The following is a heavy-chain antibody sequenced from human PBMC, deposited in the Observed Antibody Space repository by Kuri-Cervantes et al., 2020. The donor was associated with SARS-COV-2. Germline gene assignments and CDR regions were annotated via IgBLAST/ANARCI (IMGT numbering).Heavy chain of an antibody. D-gene: IGHD3-10*01. CDR1: GFTFSSYA. CDR2: ISSNGGST. Sequence: GGSLRLSCAASGFTFSSYAMHWVRQAPGKGLEYVSAISSNGGSTYYADSVKGRFTISRDNSKNTLYLQMNSLRAEDTAVYYCAKAATYYYGSGSYRNWGQGTLVTVSS. CDR3: AKAATYYYGSGSYRN. V-gene: IGHV3-64*02. J-gene: IGHJ4*02.